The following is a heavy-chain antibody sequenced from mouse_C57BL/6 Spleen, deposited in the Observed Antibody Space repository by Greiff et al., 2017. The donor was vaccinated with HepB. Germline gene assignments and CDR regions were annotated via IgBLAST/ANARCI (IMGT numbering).Heavy chain of an antibody. J-gene: IGHJ2*01. CDR1: GYTFTSYW. CDR3: APIYYDYDGY. CDR2: IHPNSGST. V-gene: IGHV1-64*01. Sequence: QVQLKQPGAELVKPGASVKLSCKASGYTFTSYWMHWVKQRPGQGLEWIGMIHPNSGSTNYNEKFKSKATLTVDKSSSTAYMQLSSLTSEDSAVYYCAPIYYDYDGYWGQGTTLTVSS. D-gene: IGHD2-4*01.